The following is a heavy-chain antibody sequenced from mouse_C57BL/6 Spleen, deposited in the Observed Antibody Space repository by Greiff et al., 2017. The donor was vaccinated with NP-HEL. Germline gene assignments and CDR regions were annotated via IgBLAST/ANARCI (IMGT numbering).Heavy chain of an antibody. CDR3: ARSGIYYYGSSDFDY. CDR1: GYTFTSYD. V-gene: IGHV1-85*01. D-gene: IGHD1-1*01. J-gene: IGHJ2*01. Sequence: QVQLQQSGPELVKPGASVKLSCKASGYTFTSYDINWVKQRPGQGLEWIGWIYPRDGSTKYNEKFKGKATLTVDTSSSTAYMELHSLTSEDSAVYFCARSGIYYYGSSDFDYWGQGTTPTVSS. CDR2: IYPRDGST.